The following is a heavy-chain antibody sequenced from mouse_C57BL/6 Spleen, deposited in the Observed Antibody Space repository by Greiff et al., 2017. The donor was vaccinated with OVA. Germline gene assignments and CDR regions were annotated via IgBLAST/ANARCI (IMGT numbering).Heavy chain of an antibody. CDR1: GYTFTSYW. CDR2: IDPSDSYT. D-gene: IGHD2-4*01. Sequence: VQLQQPGAELVMPGASVKLSCKASGYTFTSYWMHWVKQRPGQGLEWIGEIDPSDSYTNYNQKFKGKSTLTVDKSSSTAYMQLSSLTSEDSAVYYCARSLYDYDRFAYWGQGTLVTVSA. J-gene: IGHJ3*01. CDR3: ARSLYDYDRFAY. V-gene: IGHV1-69*01.